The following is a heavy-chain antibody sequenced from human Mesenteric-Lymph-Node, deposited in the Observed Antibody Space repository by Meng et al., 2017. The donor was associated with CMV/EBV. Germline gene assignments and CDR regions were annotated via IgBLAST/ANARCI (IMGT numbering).Heavy chain of an antibody. V-gene: IGHV3-9*01. CDR1: GFTFDYYA. CDR2: ISWNSGNI. Sequence: SLKISCEASGFTFDYYAMHWVRQAPGKGLELVSGISWNSGNIDYADSVKGRFTISRDNAKSSLYLQMNSLKPEDTAFYFCAKPLSPYDFWSGPDFWGQGTLVTVSS. D-gene: IGHD3-3*01. CDR3: AKPLSPYDFWSGPDF. J-gene: IGHJ4*02.